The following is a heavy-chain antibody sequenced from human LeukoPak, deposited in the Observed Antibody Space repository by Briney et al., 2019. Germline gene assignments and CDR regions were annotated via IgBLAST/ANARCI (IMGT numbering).Heavy chain of an antibody. Sequence: SETLSLTCNVSGGPISSYNWNWLRQLPGKRLEWIGQIFYSGSTNYNPSLKSRVTISVDTSKNQFSLKLSSVTAADTAVYYCARDSSIDYGSGFVYDYWGQGTLVTVSS. CDR2: IFYSGST. J-gene: IGHJ4*02. V-gene: IGHV4-59*01. CDR3: ARDSSIDYGSGFVYDY. CDR1: GGPISSYN. D-gene: IGHD3-10*01.